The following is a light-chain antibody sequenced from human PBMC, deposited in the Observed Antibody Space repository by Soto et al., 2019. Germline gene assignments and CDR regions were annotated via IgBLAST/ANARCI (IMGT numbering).Light chain of an antibody. CDR1: SSNIGSNT. J-gene: IGLJ2*01. CDR3: AAWDDSLNVVV. V-gene: IGLV1-44*01. Sequence: QSVLTQPPSTSGTPGQRVTISCSGSSSNIGSNTVNWYQQLPGAAPKLLIYSNDQRPSGVPDRLSGSKSGTSASLAFSGLQSEDEADYYCAAWDDSLNVVVFGVGTQLTVL. CDR2: SND.